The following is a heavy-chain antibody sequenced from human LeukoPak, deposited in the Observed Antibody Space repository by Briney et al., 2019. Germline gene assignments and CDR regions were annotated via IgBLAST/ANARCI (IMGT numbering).Heavy chain of an antibody. J-gene: IGHJ3*02. D-gene: IGHD3-10*01. V-gene: IGHV3-66*02. CDR3: ARDMPYGSGSFYDAFDI. CDR1: GFTVSSNY. Sequence: GGSLRLSCAASGFTVSSNYMSWVRQAPGKGLEWVSVIYSGGSTYYADSVKGRFTISRDNSKNTLYLRMDSLRAEDTAVYYCARDMPYGSGSFYDAFDIWGQGTMVTVSS. CDR2: IYSGGST.